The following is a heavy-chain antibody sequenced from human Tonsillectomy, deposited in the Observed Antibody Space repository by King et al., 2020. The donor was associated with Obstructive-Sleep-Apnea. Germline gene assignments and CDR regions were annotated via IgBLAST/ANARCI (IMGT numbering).Heavy chain of an antibody. CDR3: EKDPGRLSIAPAVDYYYGMDV. V-gene: IGHV3-30*04. D-gene: IGHD6-13*01. J-gene: IGHJ6*02. CDR2: ISYDGNTK. CDR1: GFTFSGYA. Sequence: VQLVESGGGVVQPGRSLRLSCVASGFTFSGYAMDWVRQAPGKGLEWVSVISYDGNTKYYADSVKGRFTISRDNSKKTLYLQMNSLRADDTAVYFCEKDPGRLSIAPAVDYYYGMDVWGHGTTVSVSS.